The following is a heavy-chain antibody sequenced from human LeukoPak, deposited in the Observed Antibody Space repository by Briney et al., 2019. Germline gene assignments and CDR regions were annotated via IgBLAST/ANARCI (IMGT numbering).Heavy chain of an antibody. Sequence: GRSLRLSCAASGFTFSSYAMHWVRQAPGKGLEWVAVISYDGSNKYYADSVKGRFTISRDNSKNTLYLQMNSLRAEDTALYYCAKSSSSGIKWGQGTLVTVSS. D-gene: IGHD6-13*01. V-gene: IGHV3-30*04. J-gene: IGHJ4*02. CDR2: ISYDGSNK. CDR1: GFTFSSYA. CDR3: AKSSSSGIK.